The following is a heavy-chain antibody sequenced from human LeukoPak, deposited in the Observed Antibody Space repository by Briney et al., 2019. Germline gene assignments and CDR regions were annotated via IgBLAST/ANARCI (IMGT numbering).Heavy chain of an antibody. V-gene: IGHV1-18*01. CDR1: GCAFTSYG. D-gene: IGHD4-11*01. CDR2: ISAYNGNT. Sequence: ASVKVSCKASGCAFTSYGISWVRQAPGQGLEWMGWISAYNGNTNYAQKLQGRVTMTTDTSTSTAYMELRSLRSDDTAVYYCAREPHDPEYSNFDYWGQGTLVTVSS. CDR3: AREPHDPEYSNFDY. J-gene: IGHJ4*02.